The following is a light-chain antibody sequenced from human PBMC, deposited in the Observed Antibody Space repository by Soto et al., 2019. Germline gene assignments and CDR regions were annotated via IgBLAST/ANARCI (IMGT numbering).Light chain of an antibody. Sequence: DIQMTQSPSSLSASVGDRVTITCRASQVIGNDLGWFQQKPGQAPKRLIYSASFLQTGVPSRFSGSGSGTEFTLTISSLQPDDFATYYCQQHNTYPWTFGQGTKVEIK. CDR2: SAS. J-gene: IGKJ1*01. V-gene: IGKV1-17*01. CDR3: QQHNTYPWT. CDR1: QVIGND.